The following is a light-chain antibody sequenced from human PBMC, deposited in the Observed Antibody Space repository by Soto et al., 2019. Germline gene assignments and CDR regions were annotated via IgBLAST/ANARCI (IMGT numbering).Light chain of an antibody. CDR2: EVS. J-gene: IGLJ2*01. Sequence: QSVLTQPASVSGSPGQSITISCTGTSSDVGGYNYVSWYQQHPGKAPKLMIYEVSNRPSGVSNRFSGSKTGNTASLTISGLQAEDEEDYYCSSYTSSSPIGVVFGGGTKLTVL. CDR3: SSYTSSSPIGVV. CDR1: SSDVGGYNY. V-gene: IGLV2-14*01.